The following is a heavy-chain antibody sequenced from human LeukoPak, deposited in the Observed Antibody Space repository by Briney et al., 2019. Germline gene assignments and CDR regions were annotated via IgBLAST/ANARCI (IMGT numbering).Heavy chain of an antibody. J-gene: IGHJ3*02. V-gene: IGHV3-9*01. CDR2: ISWNSGSI. D-gene: IGHD2-2*01. CDR3: AKVLNVGCGSTSCPDAFDI. CDR1: GFTFDDYA. Sequence: GRSPRLSCAASGFTFDDYAMHWVRQAPGKGLEWVSGISWNSGSIGYADSVKGRFTISRDNAKNSLYLQMNSLRAEDTALYYCAKVLNVGCGSTSCPDAFDIWGQGTMVTVSS.